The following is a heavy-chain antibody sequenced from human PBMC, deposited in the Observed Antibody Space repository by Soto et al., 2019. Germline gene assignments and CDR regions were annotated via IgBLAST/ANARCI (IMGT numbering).Heavy chain of an antibody. J-gene: IGHJ6*03. D-gene: IGHD1-1*01. V-gene: IGHV3-7*01. CDR1: GFTFSSYW. Sequence: EVQLVESGGGLVQPGGSLRLSCAASGFTFSSYWMSWVRQAPGKGLEWVANIRQDGSEKYYVDSVKGRFTISRDNPKNARYLQINGLRAKDTAVYYCAGDIGEPDNRKNYYYYYIGVWGTGTTVTVSS. CDR2: IRQDGSEK. CDR3: AGDIGEPDNRKNYYYYYIGV.